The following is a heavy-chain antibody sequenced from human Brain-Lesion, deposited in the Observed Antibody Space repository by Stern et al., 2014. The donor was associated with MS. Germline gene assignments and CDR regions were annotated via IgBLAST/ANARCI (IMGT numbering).Heavy chain of an antibody. CDR3: ARHDSVPRPSQLYSARDRGPGYFDY. V-gene: IGHV4-39*01. CDR1: GGSISSSTYY. J-gene: IGHJ4*02. Sequence: VQLLESGPGLVKPSETLSLTCTVPGGSISSSTYYWAWIRQPPGKGLERIGNIYYSGFTYYNPSLKSRVPISVDMSKNQFSLKLSSVTAADTAIYYCARHDSVPRPSQLYSARDRGPGYFDYWGQGTLVTVSS. CDR2: IYYSGFT. D-gene: IGHD1-26*01.